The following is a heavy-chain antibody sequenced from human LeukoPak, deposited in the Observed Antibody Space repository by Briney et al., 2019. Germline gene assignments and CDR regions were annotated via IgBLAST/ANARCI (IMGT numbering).Heavy chain of an antibody. J-gene: IGHJ4*02. D-gene: IGHD6-19*01. CDR2: LSYDGNTK. Sequence: GGSLRFSCAASGFTFNTYAMHWVRQAPDKGLEWVALLSYDGNTKYYADSVKGRFTISRDNSKNTLYLQMNGLRAEETAMYYCATPYTSGWSLYFDNWGQGTLLTVSS. CDR3: ATPYTSGWSLYFDN. V-gene: IGHV3-30*04. CDR1: GFTFNTYA.